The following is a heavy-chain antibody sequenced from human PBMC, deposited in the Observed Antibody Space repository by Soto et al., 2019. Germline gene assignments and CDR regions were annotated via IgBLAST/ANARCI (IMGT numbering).Heavy chain of an antibody. V-gene: IGHV3-9*01. CDR3: ARSPAAGRDYYYYSTDV. Sequence: GGSLRLSCAASGFTFDDYAMHWVRQAPGKGLEWVSGISCNSGSIYYADSVKGRFTISRDNAKNSLYLQMNSLRAEDTAVYYCARSPAAGRDYYYYSTDVWRKGTTVTVSS. D-gene: IGHD2-2*01. CDR1: GFTFDDYA. CDR2: ISCNSGSI. J-gene: IGHJ6*03.